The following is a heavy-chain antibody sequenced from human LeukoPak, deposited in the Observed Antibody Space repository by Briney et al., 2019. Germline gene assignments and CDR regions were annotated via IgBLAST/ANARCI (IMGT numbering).Heavy chain of an antibody. Sequence: PGGSLRLSCAASGFTFSSYWMNWVRQAPGKGLVWVSRIKSDGSTTNYADSVKGRFAISRDNAKNTLYLQMNSLRAEDTAVYYCARGGGLSTSSGYYYGMDVWGQGTTVTVSS. CDR3: ARGGGLSTSSGYYYGMDV. CDR1: GFTFSSYW. V-gene: IGHV3-74*01. CDR2: IKSDGSTT. J-gene: IGHJ6*02. D-gene: IGHD6-6*01.